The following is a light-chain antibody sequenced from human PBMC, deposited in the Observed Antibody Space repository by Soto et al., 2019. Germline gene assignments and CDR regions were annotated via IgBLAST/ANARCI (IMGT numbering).Light chain of an antibody. CDR2: EVS. CDR1: SSDVWSYNL. V-gene: IGLV2-23*02. Sequence: QSALTQPASVSGSPGQSITISCTGTSSDVWSYNLFSWYQQHPGKAPKLMIYEVSKRPSGVSNRFSGSKSGNTASLTISGLQAEDEADYYCCSYAGSSTFEFGGGTKLTVL. CDR3: CSYAGSSTFE. J-gene: IGLJ2*01.